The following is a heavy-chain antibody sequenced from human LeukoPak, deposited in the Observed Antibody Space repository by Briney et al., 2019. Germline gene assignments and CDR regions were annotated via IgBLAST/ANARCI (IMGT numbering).Heavy chain of an antibody. D-gene: IGHD3-22*01. V-gene: IGHV4-59*11. CDR1: GDSITSHY. CDR3: ASRNTYYYDSSHDY. Sequence: SETLSLTCIVSGDSITSHYWNWIRQPPGKGLEWIGYVHHSGGTTYHPSLKSRVTMSVDTSKNHFSLKIISVTAADTAVYYCASRNTYYYDSSHDYWGQGTLVTVSS. CDR2: VHHSGGT. J-gene: IGHJ4*02.